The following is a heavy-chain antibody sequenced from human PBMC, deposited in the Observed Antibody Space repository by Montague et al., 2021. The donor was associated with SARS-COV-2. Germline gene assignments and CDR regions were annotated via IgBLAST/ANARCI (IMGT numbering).Heavy chain of an antibody. V-gene: IGHV4-34*01. CDR2: ST. CDR3: ERGGGYSYGSLEY. D-gene: IGHD5-18*01. J-gene: IGHJ4*02. Sequence: STNYNPSLKSRVPISVDTSKNQFSLKLSSVTAADTAVYYCERGGGYSYGSLEYWGQGTLVTVSS.